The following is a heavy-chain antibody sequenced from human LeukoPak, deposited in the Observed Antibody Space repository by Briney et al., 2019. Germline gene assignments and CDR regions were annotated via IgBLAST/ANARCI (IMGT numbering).Heavy chain of an antibody. CDR1: GYSFTRYW. V-gene: IGHV5-51*01. CDR3: ATMGELSFSPGIN. J-gene: IGHJ4*02. CDR2: IYPGDSDT. D-gene: IGHD3-16*02. Sequence: GESLKISCKGSGYSFTRYWIGWVRQMHGKGLEWMGIIYPGDSDTRYSPSFQGQVTISADKSISTAYLQWSSLKASDTAMYYCATMGELSFSPGINWGQGTLVTVSS.